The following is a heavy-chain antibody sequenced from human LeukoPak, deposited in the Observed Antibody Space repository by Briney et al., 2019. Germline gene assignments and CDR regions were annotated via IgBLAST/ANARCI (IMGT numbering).Heavy chain of an antibody. V-gene: IGHV1-8*01. CDR2: MNPNSGNT. CDR3: ERGENFRSTDDVIDY. Sequence: AASVKVSCKASGYTFTSYDINWVRQATGQGLEWIGWMNPNSGNTGYAQKFQGRVTMTRNTSISTAYMELSSLRSEDTAVYYCERGENFRSTDDVIDYWGQGTLVTVSS. CDR1: GYTFTSYD. D-gene: IGHD4-11*01. J-gene: IGHJ4*02.